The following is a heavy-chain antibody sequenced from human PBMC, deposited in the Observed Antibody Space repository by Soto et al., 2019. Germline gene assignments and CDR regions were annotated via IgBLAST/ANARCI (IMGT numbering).Heavy chain of an antibody. Sequence: EVQLVESGGGLVQPGGSLRLSCEASGFTFRNYDMHWVRQGTGKGLEWVSGISAAGDPDYADSVEGRFTISRENAPNSFFLQMNSLRVGDTPVYYCARTDRDFYGLDVWGQGTKVIVSS. V-gene: IGHV3-13*05. CDR3: ARTDRDFYGLDV. J-gene: IGHJ6*02. CDR1: GFTFRNYD. CDR2: ISAAGDP.